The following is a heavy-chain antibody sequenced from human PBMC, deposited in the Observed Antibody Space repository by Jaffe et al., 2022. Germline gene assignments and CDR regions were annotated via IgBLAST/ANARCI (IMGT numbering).Heavy chain of an antibody. CDR3: AREGVPFARDF. CDR2: IKQDESEK. Sequence: DVQLVESGGGLVQPGGSLRLSCAASGFSFSTHWMSWVRQAPGKGLEWVANIKQDESEKNYVDSVKGRFTISRDNARNSVYLHMNSLRAEDTAVYYCAREGVPFARDFWGQGTLVTVSS. J-gene: IGHJ4*02. CDR1: GFSFSTHW. D-gene: IGHD3-16*01. V-gene: IGHV3-7*01.